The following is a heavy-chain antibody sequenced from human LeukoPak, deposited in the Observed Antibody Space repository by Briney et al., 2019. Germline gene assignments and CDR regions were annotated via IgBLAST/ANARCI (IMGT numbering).Heavy chain of an antibody. CDR1: GFTFSSYA. J-gene: IGHJ4*02. Sequence: GGSLRLSCAASGFTFSSYAMHWVRQAPGKGLEWVAVISYDGSNKYYADSVKGRFTISRDNSKNTLYLQMNSLRAEDTAVYYCARAIWYGSIDYWGQETLVTVSS. CDR2: ISYDGSNK. CDR3: ARAIWYGSIDY. V-gene: IGHV3-30-3*01. D-gene: IGHD3-10*01.